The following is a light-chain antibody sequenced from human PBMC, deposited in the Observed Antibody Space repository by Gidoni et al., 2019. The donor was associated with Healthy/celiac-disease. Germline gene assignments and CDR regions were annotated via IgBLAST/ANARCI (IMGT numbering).Light chain of an antibody. J-gene: IGKJ1*01. Sequence: DIVMIQSPLSLPVTPGEPASISCRSSQSLLHSNGYNYLDWYLQKPGQSPHLLIYLGSNRASGVPDRFSGSGSGTDFTLKISRVEAEDVGVYYCMQALQTPWTFGQGTKVEIK. CDR2: LGS. V-gene: IGKV2-28*01. CDR3: MQALQTPWT. CDR1: QSLLHSNGYNY.